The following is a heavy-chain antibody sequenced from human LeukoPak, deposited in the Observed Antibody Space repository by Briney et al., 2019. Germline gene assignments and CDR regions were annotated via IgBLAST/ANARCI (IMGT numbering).Heavy chain of an antibody. V-gene: IGHV4-4*07. CDR1: GGPISSYY. CDR2: IYTSGST. Sequence: PSETLSLTCTVSGGPISSYYWSWIRQPAGKGLEWIGRIYTSGSTNYNPSLKSRVTMSVDTSKNQFSLKLSSVTAAGTAVYYCAREAAARPLSYYYYMDVWGKGTTVTVSS. J-gene: IGHJ6*03. D-gene: IGHD6-6*01. CDR3: AREAAARPLSYYYYMDV.